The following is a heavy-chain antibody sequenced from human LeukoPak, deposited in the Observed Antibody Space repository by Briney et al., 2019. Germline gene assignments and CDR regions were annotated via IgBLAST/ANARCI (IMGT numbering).Heavy chain of an antibody. CDR1: GGSISSSGYS. D-gene: IGHD3-16*01. V-gene: IGHV4-30-2*01. CDR2: IYHRGST. Sequence: SETLSLTCAVSGGSISSSGYSWSWIRQPPGKGLEWIGDIYHRGSTYYNPSLKSRVTISVDRSKNQFSLKLSSVTAADTAVYYCARAPSETAALFGGVMGFDYWGQGTLVTVSS. CDR3: ARAPSETAALFGGVMGFDY. J-gene: IGHJ4*02.